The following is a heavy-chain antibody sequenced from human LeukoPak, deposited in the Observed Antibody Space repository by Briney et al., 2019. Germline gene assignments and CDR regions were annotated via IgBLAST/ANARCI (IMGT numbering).Heavy chain of an antibody. CDR1: GGSISNYY. J-gene: IGHJ5*02. CDR3: ARRGGSGSSYCFDP. Sequence: SETLSLTCTVSGGSISNYYWSWIRQPPGKGLEWIGYVYASGSTKYNPSLNSRVTISLDTSKSQFSLRLSSVTVADTAVHYCARRGGSGSSYCFDPWGQGTLVTVSS. V-gene: IGHV4-59*08. D-gene: IGHD1-26*01. CDR2: VYASGST.